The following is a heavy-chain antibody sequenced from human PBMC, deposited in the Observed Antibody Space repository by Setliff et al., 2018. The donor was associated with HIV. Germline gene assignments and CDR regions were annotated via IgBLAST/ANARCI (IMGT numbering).Heavy chain of an antibody. CDR2: INGDGSTT. J-gene: IGHJ4*02. CDR1: GFTLSSYW. D-gene: IGHD3-22*01. V-gene: IGHV3-74*01. Sequence: PGGSLRLSCAASGFTLSSYWMHWVRQAPGKGLVYVSHINGDGSTTTYADSVKGRFTISRDNAKNTLYLQMNSLRAEDTAVYYGAKDHKGYYYDSSGYHYEGVDYWGQGTLVTVSS. CDR3: AKDHKGYYYDSSGYHYEGVDY.